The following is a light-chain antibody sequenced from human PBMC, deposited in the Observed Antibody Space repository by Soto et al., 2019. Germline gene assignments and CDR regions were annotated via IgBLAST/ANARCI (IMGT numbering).Light chain of an antibody. CDR3: KQYNSRPIT. CDR1: QYVTNN. CDR2: HAS. V-gene: IGKV3-15*01. Sequence: EIVMTPSPGTVSVSPGERATLSSRASQYVTNNLAWYQQKPGQAPRLLIYHASIRATGIPARFSGSGSGTEFTLTISSLQSEDFAIYYCKQYNSRPITFGQGTRLEIK. J-gene: IGKJ5*01.